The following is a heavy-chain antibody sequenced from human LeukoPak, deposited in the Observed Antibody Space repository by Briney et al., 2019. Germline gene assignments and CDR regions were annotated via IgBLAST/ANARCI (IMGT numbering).Heavy chain of an antibody. CDR1: GFTVSSNY. CDR2: IYSGGST. CDR3: ARDPGMVRGVTPFDY. V-gene: IGHV3-53*01. Sequence: GGSLRLSCAASGFTVSSNYMSWVRQAPGKGLEWVSVIYSGGSTYYADSVKGRFTISRDNSKNTLYLQMNSLRAEDTAVYYCARDPGMVRGVTPFDYWGQGTLVTVS. D-gene: IGHD3-10*01. J-gene: IGHJ4*02.